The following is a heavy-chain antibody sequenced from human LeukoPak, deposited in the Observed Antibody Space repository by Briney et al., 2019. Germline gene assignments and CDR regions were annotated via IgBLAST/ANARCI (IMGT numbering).Heavy chain of an antibody. CDR1: GFTFSSYS. V-gene: IGHV3-21*01. CDR3: ARGPDYDFWSGYLENYFDY. Sequence: GGSLRLSCAASGFTFSSYSMNWVRQAPGKGLEWVSSISSSSSSYIYYADSVKGRFTISIDNAKNSLYLQMNSLRADDTAMYYCARGPDYDFWSGYLENYFDYWGQGTLVTVSS. D-gene: IGHD3-3*01. CDR2: ISSSSSSYI. J-gene: IGHJ4*02.